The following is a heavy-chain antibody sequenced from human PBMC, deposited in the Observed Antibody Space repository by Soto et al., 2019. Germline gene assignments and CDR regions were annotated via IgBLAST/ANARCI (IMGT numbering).Heavy chain of an antibody. J-gene: IGHJ4*02. D-gene: IGHD1-26*01. Sequence: QITLKESGPTLVKPTQTLTLMCTFSGFSLSTSSGVGVGWIRQPPGKALEWLAFISWDDEKRYSPSLKSRLTVTKDTPKNQVVLIVTNMDPVDTATYYSAHILGIGGYFEGFDYWGQGALVTVSS. CDR1: GFSLSTSSGVG. CDR2: ISWDDEK. V-gene: IGHV2-5*02. CDR3: AHILGIGGYFEGFDY.